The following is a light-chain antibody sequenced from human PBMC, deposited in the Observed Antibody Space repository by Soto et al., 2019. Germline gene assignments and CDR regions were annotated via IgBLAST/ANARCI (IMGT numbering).Light chain of an antibody. CDR3: QQYVSSPWA. Sequence: EIVMTQSPATLSVSPGERATLSCRASQSVSSNLAWYQQKAGQAPRLLIYGASRRATGIPDRFSGSGSGTDFTLTISRLEPEDFAVYYCQQYVSSPWAFGQGTKVDI. CDR1: QSVSSN. J-gene: IGKJ1*01. CDR2: GAS. V-gene: IGKV3-20*01.